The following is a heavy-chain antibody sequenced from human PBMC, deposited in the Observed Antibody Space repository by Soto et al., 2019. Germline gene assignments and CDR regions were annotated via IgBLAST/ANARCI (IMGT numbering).Heavy chain of an antibody. Sequence: EVQLVESGGGLVQPGGSLRLSCAVSGFTFSNYWMRWVRQAPGKGLERVANIKQDGTEKNYVDSVRGRFTISRDNAKNSLDLQMNSLTAADTAVYYCASVAIWGQGTLVTVSS. CDR2: IKQDGTEK. D-gene: IGHD5-12*01. CDR1: GFTFSNYW. CDR3: ASVAI. J-gene: IGHJ4*02. V-gene: IGHV3-7*01.